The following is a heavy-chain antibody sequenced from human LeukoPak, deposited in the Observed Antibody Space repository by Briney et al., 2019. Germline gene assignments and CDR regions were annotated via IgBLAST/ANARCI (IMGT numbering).Heavy chain of an antibody. CDR2: IYYSGST. J-gene: IGHJ4*02. V-gene: IGHV4-39*01. Sequence: PSETLSLTCTVSGGSISSSSYYWGWIRQPPGKGLEWIGSIYYSGSTYYNPSLKSRVTISVDTSKNQFSLKLSPVTAADTAVYYCARQATVTTIYFDYWGQGTLVTVSS. D-gene: IGHD4-17*01. CDR3: ARQATVTTIYFDY. CDR1: GGSISSSSYY.